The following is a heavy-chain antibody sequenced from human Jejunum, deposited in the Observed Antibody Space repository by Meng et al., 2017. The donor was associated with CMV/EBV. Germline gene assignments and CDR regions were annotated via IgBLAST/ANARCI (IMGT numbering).Heavy chain of an antibody. CDR2: IYSSGST. CDR1: GGSISSGSYY. V-gene: IGHV4-61*02. CDR3: MREAGGY. Sequence: QGQLQESGPGLVKPSQTLSLTCSVSGGSISSGSYYWSWIRQPAGKGLEWIGHIYSSGSTNYNPSLKSRVTISLDTSKNQVSLKLSSVTAADTAVYYCMREAGGYWGQGTLVTVSS. D-gene: IGHD3-16*01. J-gene: IGHJ4*02.